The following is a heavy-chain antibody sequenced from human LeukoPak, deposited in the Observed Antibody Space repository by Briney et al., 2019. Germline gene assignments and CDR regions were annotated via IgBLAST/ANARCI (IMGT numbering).Heavy chain of an antibody. CDR1: GASVSSSSYF. D-gene: IGHD1-7*01. Sequence: SETLSLTCAVSGASVSSSSYFWGWIRQPPGKGLEWIGSIYYSGSTYYGPSLKSRVTISVDTSKNQFSLKLTSVTAADTAVYYCASRYNRNYAYGYWGQGTLVTVSS. V-gene: IGHV4-39*07. J-gene: IGHJ4*02. CDR3: ASRYNRNYAYGY. CDR2: IYYSGST.